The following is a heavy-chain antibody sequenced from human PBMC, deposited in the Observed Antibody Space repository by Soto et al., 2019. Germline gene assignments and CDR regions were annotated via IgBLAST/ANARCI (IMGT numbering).Heavy chain of an antibody. V-gene: IGHV4-59*01. CDR1: GGSISSYY. CDR2: IYYSGST. D-gene: IGHD6-13*01. J-gene: IGHJ4*02. Sequence: PSETLSLTCTVSGGSISSYYWSWIRQPPGKGLEWIGYIYYSGSTNYNPSLKSRVTISVDTSKNQFSLKLSSVTAADTAVYYCARVFPYSSSLALFDYWGQGTLVTVSS. CDR3: ARVFPYSSSLALFDY.